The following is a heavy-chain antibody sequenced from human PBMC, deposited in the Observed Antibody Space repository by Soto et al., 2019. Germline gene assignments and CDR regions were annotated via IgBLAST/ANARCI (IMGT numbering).Heavy chain of an antibody. D-gene: IGHD6-19*01. CDR2: IAYDGSNK. Sequence: GGSLRLSCAASVFTFSSYAMHWVRQAPGKGLEWVAVIAYDGSNKYYADSVKGRFTISRDNSKNTLYLQMNSLRAEDTAVYYCARVYIAVAGTALEYYFDYWGQGTLVTVSS. CDR1: VFTFSSYA. V-gene: IGHV3-30-3*01. CDR3: ARVYIAVAGTALEYYFDY. J-gene: IGHJ4*02.